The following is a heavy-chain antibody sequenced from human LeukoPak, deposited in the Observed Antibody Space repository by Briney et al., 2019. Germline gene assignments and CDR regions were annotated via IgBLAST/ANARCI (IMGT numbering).Heavy chain of an antibody. CDR2: VFSPGTA. CDR3: ARGVVAATSAYYFFYMDV. Sequence: SETLSLTCTVPGGSISSHYWSWIRQPPGKGLESIGYVFSPGTANYNPSLKSRVTISVDTSKTQFSLKLSSVTAADTAVYYCARGVVAATSAYYFFYMDVWGTGTTVTVSS. V-gene: IGHV4-59*11. CDR1: GGSISSHY. J-gene: IGHJ6*03. D-gene: IGHD2-15*01.